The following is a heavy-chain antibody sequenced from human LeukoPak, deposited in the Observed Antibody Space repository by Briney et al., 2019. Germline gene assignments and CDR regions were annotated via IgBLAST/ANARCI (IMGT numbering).Heavy chain of an antibody. J-gene: IGHJ4*02. D-gene: IGHD1-26*01. CDR3: AKTREPTSTNLDS. CDR2: ISPNSGGT. Sequence: ASVKVSCKASGFTFTAYHIHWVRRAPGQGLEWMGWISPNSGGTRYAQNFQGRVTMTSHTSISTAYMELSSLRSDDTAVYYCAKTREPTSTNLDSWGQGTLVTVSS. CDR1: GFTFTAYH. V-gene: IGHV1-2*02.